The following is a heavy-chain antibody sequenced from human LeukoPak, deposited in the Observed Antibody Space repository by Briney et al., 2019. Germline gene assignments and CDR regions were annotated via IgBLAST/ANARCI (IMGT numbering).Heavy chain of an antibody. D-gene: IGHD6-19*01. CDR3: AKASPLYSSGGDY. J-gene: IGHJ4*02. V-gene: IGHV3-23*01. CDR2: ISGSGGST. Sequence: GGSLRPSCAASGFTFSSNAMTWVRQAPGKGLEWVSTISGSGGSTSDADSVKGRFTISRDNSKNTLYLQMNSLRAEDTAVYYCAKASPLYSSGGDYWGQGTLVTVSS. CDR1: GFTFSSNA.